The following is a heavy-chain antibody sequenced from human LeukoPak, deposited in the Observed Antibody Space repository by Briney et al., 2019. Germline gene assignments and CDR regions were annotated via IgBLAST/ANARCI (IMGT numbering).Heavy chain of an antibody. CDR2: ISSSSSYI. D-gene: IGHD3-3*01. CDR3: ARQYDFWSGYYSGYYYYYMDV. Sequence: PVGSLRLSCAASGFTFSSYSMNWVRQAPGKGLEWVSSISSSSSYIYYADSVKGRFTISRDNAKNSLYLQMNSLRAEDTAVYYCARQYDFWSGYYSGYYYYYMDVWGKGTTVTVSS. V-gene: IGHV3-21*01. J-gene: IGHJ6*03. CDR1: GFTFSSYS.